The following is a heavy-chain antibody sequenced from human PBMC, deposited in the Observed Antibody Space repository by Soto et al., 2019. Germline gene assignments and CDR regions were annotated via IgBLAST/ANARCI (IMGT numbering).Heavy chain of an antibody. J-gene: IGHJ3*02. Sequence: GGSLRLSCAASGFTFSSYAMSWVRQAPGKGLEWVSTISGSGGSTYYADSVKGRFTISRDSSKNTLYLQMNSLRAEDTAVYYCAKYMVRGASYNDAFDIWGQGTMVTVSS. CDR3: AKYMVRGASYNDAFDI. CDR1: GFTFSSYA. D-gene: IGHD3-10*01. CDR2: ISGSGGST. V-gene: IGHV3-23*01.